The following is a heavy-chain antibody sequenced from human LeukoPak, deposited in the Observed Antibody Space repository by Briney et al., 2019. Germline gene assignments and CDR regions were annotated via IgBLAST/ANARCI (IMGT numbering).Heavy chain of an antibody. J-gene: IGHJ6*03. V-gene: IGHV3-48*01. Sequence: GGSLRLSCAASGFTFSSYSMNWVRQAPGKGLEWVSYISSSSTIYYADSVKGRFTISRDNAKNSLYLQMNSLRAEDTAVYYCAKDLDHYYDTYYYMDVWGKGTTVTISS. CDR2: ISSSSTI. CDR1: GFTFSSYS. D-gene: IGHD3-22*01. CDR3: AKDLDHYYDTYYYMDV.